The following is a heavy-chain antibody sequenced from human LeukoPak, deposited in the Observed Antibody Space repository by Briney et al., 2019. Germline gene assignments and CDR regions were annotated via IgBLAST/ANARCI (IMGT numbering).Heavy chain of an antibody. CDR2: ISSSGSTI. CDR3: AREGSYGGVMGFDY. CDR1: GFTFSSYE. V-gene: IGHV3-48*03. D-gene: IGHD5-18*01. J-gene: IGHJ4*02. Sequence: GGSLRLSCAASGFTFSSYEMNWVRQAPGKGLEWVSYISSSGSTIYYADSVKGRFTISRDNAKNSLYLQMNSLRAEDTAVYYCAREGSYGGVMGFDYWGQGTLVTVSS.